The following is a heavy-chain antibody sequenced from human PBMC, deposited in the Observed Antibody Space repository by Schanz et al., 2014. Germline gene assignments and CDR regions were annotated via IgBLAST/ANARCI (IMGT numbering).Heavy chain of an antibody. CDR2: ISDSGDTA. J-gene: IGHJ4*02. CDR1: GFTFSSYA. Sequence: EVQLLESGGGLVQPGGSLRLSCAASGFTFSSYAMSWVRQAPGKGLEWVSLISDSGDTAYYADSVKGRFTISRDNFKGALYLQMSSLRAEDTAVYFCAKKVPAYNPFDSWGQGTLXTVSS. D-gene: IGHD1-1*01. V-gene: IGHV3-23*01. CDR3: AKKVPAYNPFDS.